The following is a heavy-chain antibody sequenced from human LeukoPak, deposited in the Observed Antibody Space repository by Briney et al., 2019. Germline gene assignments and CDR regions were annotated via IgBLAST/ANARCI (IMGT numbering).Heavy chain of an antibody. CDR2: ISSSSSTI. J-gene: IGHJ4*02. Sequence: PGGSLRLSCAASGFTFSSYSMNWVRQAPGKGLEWVSYISSSSSTIYYADSVKGRFTISRDNAKNSLYLQMNSLRAEDTALYYCAKGAQYQLLYFDYWGQGTLVTVSS. V-gene: IGHV3-48*01. CDR3: AKGAQYQLLYFDY. CDR1: GFTFSSYS. D-gene: IGHD2-2*01.